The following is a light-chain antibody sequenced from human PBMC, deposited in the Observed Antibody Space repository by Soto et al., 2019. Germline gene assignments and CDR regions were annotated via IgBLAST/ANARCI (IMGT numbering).Light chain of an antibody. CDR3: QQYDDWPPMYT. CDR2: AAS. CDR1: QSVSSN. J-gene: IGKJ2*01. V-gene: IGKV3-15*01. Sequence: EIVVTQSPATLSVSPGERATLSCRASQSVSSNLDWYQQKPGRAPRLLIYAASTRATGVPARFSGSGSGTEFTLTISSLQSADCAVYYCQQYDDWPPMYTVGQGTKVEIK.